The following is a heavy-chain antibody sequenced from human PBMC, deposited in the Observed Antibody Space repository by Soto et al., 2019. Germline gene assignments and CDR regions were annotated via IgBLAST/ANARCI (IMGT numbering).Heavy chain of an antibody. J-gene: IGHJ6*02. D-gene: IGHD1-7*01. V-gene: IGHV3-21*01. CDR2: ISSSSSYI. Sequence: PGGSLRLSCAAYGFTFSSYSMNWVRQAPGKGLEWVSSISSSSSYIYYADSVKGRFTISRDNAKNSLYLQMNSLRAEDTAVYYCAREQYNWNLAGYGMDVWGQGTTVTVS. CDR3: AREQYNWNLAGYGMDV. CDR1: GFTFSSYS.